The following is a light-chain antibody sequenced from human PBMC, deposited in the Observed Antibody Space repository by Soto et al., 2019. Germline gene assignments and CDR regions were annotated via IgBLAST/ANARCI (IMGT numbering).Light chain of an antibody. CDR1: QGVSSSY. J-gene: IGKJ4*01. V-gene: IGKV3-20*01. Sequence: EIVLTQSPGTLSLSPGERATLSCRASQGVSSSYFAWYQQKPGQPPRLLIYGASSRGTGIPDRFSGSGSGTDFTLTITRLEPEDVAVYYCQHYRTSFGGGTKVEIK. CDR2: GAS. CDR3: QHYRTS.